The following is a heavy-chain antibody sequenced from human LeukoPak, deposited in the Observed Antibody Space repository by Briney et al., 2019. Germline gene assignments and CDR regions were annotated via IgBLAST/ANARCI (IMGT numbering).Heavy chain of an antibody. CDR1: GYTFTSYG. V-gene: IGHV1-18*01. J-gene: IGHJ4*02. D-gene: IGHD2-15*01. CDR2: ISAYNGNT. CDR3: ARATLPREPFDY. Sequence: EASVKVSCKASGYTFTSYGMNWVRQAPGQGLEWMGWISAYNGNTNYAQKPQGRVTMTTDTSTSTAYMELRSLRSDDTAVYYCARATLPREPFDYWGQGTLVTVSS.